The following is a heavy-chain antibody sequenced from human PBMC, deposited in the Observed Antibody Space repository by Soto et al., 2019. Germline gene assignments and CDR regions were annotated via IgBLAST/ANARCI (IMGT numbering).Heavy chain of an antibody. D-gene: IGHD2-2*02. CDR1: GGSISSYY. CDR2: IYYSGST. V-gene: IGHV4-59*12. CDR3: ARDSPIVVVPAAIEVGAFDI. Sequence: PSETLSLTCTVSGGSISSYYLSWIRQPPGKGLEWIGYIYYSGSTNYNPSLKSRVTISVDTSKNQFSLKLSSVTAADTAVYYCARDSPIVVVPAAIEVGAFDIWGQGTMVTVSS. J-gene: IGHJ3*02.